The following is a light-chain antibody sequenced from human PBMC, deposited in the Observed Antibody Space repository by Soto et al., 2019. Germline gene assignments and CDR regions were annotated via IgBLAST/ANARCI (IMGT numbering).Light chain of an antibody. CDR1: SSNIGSNY. J-gene: IGLJ1*01. CDR2: RNN. V-gene: IGLV1-47*01. CDR3: AAWDDRLSGYV. Sequence: QAVVTQPPSASGTPGQRVTISCSGSSSNIGSNYVYWYQQLPGPAPKLLIYRNNQRPSGVPDRFSGSKSGTSASLAISGLRSEDEADYYCAAWDDRLSGYVFGTGTKLTVL.